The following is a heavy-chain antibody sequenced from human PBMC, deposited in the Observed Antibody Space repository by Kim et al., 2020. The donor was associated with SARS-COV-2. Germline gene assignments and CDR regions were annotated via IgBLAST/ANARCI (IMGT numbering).Heavy chain of an antibody. D-gene: IGHD5-12*01. CDR1: AATFSVHA. J-gene: IGHJ4*02. V-gene: IGHV1-69*04. CDR2: IVPILGVV. Sequence: SVKVSCKGSAATFSVHAISWVRQAPGQGLEWMGRIVPILGVVNYARKFQGRVTMTVDKSTSTAYMELRGLRSDDTAVYYCARDFDSGLAGDDWGQGTLVTVSS. CDR3: ARDFDSGLAGDD.